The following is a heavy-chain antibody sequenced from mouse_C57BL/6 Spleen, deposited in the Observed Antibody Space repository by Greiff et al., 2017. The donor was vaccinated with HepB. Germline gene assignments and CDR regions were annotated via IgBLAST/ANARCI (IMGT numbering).Heavy chain of an antibody. V-gene: IGHV5-6*02. Sequence: EVKLVESGGDLVKPGGSLKLSCAASGFTFSSYGMSWVRQTPDKRLEWVATISSGGSYTYYPDSVKGRFTISRDNAKNTLYLQMSSLKSEDTAMYYCARHLTTVVDFDYWGQGTTLTVSS. CDR3: ARHLTTVVDFDY. CDR2: ISSGGSYT. J-gene: IGHJ2*01. CDR1: GFTFSSYG. D-gene: IGHD1-1*01.